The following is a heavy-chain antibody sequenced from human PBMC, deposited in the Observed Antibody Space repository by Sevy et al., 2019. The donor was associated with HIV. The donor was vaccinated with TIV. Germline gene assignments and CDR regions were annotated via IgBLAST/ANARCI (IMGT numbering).Heavy chain of an antibody. CDR2: ISSEGTET. J-gene: IGHJ4*01. V-gene: IGHV3-30-3*01. D-gene: IGHD6-13*01. CDR3: ARDGGYSIKWYPLY. CDR1: GFAFSSHA. Sequence: GGSLRLSCAASGFAFSSHAMHWVRQAPGKGLEWVADISSEGTETFYAASVEGRLTISRDNSKNMLSLQINSLRPEDTAVYFCARDGGYSIKWYPLYWGHGTLVTVSS.